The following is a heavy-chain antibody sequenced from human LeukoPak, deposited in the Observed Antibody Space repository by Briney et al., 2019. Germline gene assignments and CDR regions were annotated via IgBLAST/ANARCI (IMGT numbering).Heavy chain of an antibody. D-gene: IGHD1-20*01. CDR1: GFIFSDYS. J-gene: IGHJ4*02. V-gene: IGHV3-21*05. CDR3: ARDHNWAFDS. Sequence: GGSLRLSCAASGFIFSDYSMNWVRQAPGRGLEWLSYIGLDSGFTSYADSVRGRFTISSDTARNSLYLHLNSLRAEDTALYFCARDHNWAFDSWGQGTLVTVSS. CDR2: IGLDSGFT.